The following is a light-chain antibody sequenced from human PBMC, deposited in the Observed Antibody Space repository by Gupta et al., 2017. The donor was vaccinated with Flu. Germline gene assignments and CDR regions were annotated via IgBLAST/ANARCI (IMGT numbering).Light chain of an antibody. CDR3: AAWDDSLNGWV. CDR2: SNN. Sequence: QSVLTQPPSASGTPGQRVTIPCSGSSSNIGSNTVNWFQQLPGTAPKLLIYSNNQRPSGVPDRFSGSKSGTSASLAISGLQSEYEADYYCAAWDDSLNGWVFGGGTKLTVL. V-gene: IGLV1-44*01. CDR1: SSNIGSNT. J-gene: IGLJ3*02.